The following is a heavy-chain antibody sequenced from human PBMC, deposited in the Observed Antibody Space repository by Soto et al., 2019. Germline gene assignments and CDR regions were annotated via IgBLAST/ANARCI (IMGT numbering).Heavy chain of an antibody. D-gene: IGHD2-21*01. J-gene: IGHJ4*02. CDR1: GFTFSSYG. CDR3: ANLPHCGGDCYSVVY. CDR2: ISYDGSNK. V-gene: IGHV3-30*18. Sequence: PGGSLRLSCAASGFTFSSYGMHWVRQAPGKGLEWVAVISYDGSNKYYADSLKGRFTISRDNSKNTLYLQMNSLRAEDAAVYYYANLPHCGGDCYSVVYWGQGTLVTVSS.